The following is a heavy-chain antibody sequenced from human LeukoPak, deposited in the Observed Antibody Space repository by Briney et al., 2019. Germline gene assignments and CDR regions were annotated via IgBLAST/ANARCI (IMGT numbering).Heavy chain of an antibody. J-gene: IGHJ4*02. CDR3: ARDKRQATFY. CDR1: GYTFAGYY. V-gene: IGHV1-2*02. Sequence: ASVKVFCKASGYTFAGYYMHWVRQAPGQGLEWMGWINPNSGGTNYAQKFEGRVTMTRATSISTAYMQMTRLRSDVTAVYYCARDKRQATFYWGQGTLVTVSS. CDR2: INPNSGGT. D-gene: IGHD5-12*01.